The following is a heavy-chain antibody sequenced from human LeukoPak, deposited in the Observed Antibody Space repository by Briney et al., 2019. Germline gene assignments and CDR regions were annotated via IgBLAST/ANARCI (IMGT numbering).Heavy chain of an antibody. Sequence: GASVKVSFKSSGGTFSSYAISWVRQAPGQGLEWMGGIIPIFGTANYAQRFQGRVTITADESTSTAYMELSSLRSEDTAVYYCARYDGDGYNHYYYGMDVWGQGTTVTASS. V-gene: IGHV1-69*13. CDR2: IIPIFGTA. CDR1: GGTFSSYA. CDR3: ARYDGDGYNHYYYGMDV. J-gene: IGHJ6*02. D-gene: IGHD5-24*01.